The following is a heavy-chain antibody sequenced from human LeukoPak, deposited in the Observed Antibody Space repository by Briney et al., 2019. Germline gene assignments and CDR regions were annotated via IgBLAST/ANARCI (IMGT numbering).Heavy chain of an antibody. CDR2: IKPDGSEK. V-gene: IGHV3-7*01. CDR3: ARDRGRSYSSSWSEFDY. D-gene: IGHD6-13*01. J-gene: IGHJ4*02. Sequence: GGSLRLSCAASVFTSRDYLMTWVRQAPGKGREWGANIKPDGSEKYNVDSVKGRFTISRDNAKNSLYLQMNSLRAEDTAVYYCARDRGRSYSSSWSEFDYWGQGTLVTVSS. CDR1: VFTSRDYL.